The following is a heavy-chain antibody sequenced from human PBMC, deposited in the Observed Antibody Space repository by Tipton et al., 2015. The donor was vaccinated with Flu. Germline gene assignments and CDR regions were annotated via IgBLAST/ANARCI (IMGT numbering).Heavy chain of an antibody. V-gene: IGHV4-59*01. J-gene: IGHJ3*02. CDR2: IYYSGST. Sequence: TLSLTCTVSGGSISSYYWSWIRQPPGKGLEWIGYIYYSGSTNYNPSLKSRVTISVDTSKNQFSLKLSSVTAADTAVYYCAGSTVDIVVVVAAAGAFDIWGQGTMVTVSS. CDR1: GGSISSYY. D-gene: IGHD2-15*01. CDR3: AGSTVDIVVVVAAAGAFDI.